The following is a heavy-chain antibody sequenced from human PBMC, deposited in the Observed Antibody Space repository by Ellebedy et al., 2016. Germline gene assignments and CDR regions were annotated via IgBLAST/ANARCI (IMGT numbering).Heavy chain of an antibody. J-gene: IGHJ4*02. Sequence: LRLXXTVSGGSISSGGYYWSWIRQHPGKGLEWIGYIYYSGSTYYNPSLKSRVTISVDTSKNQFSLKLSSVTAADTAVYYCAREIGGSPYFDYWGQGTLVTVSS. CDR1: GGSISSGGYY. CDR3: AREIGGSPYFDY. CDR2: IYYSGST. D-gene: IGHD2-15*01. V-gene: IGHV4-31*03.